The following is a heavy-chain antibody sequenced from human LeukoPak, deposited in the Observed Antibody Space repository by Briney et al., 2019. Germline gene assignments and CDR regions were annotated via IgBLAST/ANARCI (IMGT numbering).Heavy chain of an antibody. CDR1: GGSLSGFY. Sequence: SETLSLTCAVSGGSLSGFYWRWIRQSPGKGLEWIGEIKHGGTTNYNPSLQSRVTMSLDTSTKQLSLKLRSVIAADQAVYYCAREVSSDDYGAYGWSDPWGQGPLVTVSS. V-gene: IGHV4-34*01. CDR2: IKHGGTT. D-gene: IGHD4-17*01. CDR3: AREVSSDDYGAYGWSDP. J-gene: IGHJ5*02.